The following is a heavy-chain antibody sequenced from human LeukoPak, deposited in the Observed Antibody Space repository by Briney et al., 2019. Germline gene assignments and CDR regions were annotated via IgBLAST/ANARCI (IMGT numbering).Heavy chain of an antibody. CDR3: AKVLQVTGYYFDY. CDR2: ISYDGSNK. D-gene: IGHD5-18*01. V-gene: IGHV3-30*18. CDR1: GFTFSSYG. J-gene: IGHJ4*02. Sequence: GGSLRLSCAASGFTFSSYGMHWVRQAAGKGLEWVAVISYDGSNKYYADSVKGRFTISRDNSKNTLYLQMNSLRAEDTAVYYCAKVLQVTGYYFDYWGQGTLVTVSS.